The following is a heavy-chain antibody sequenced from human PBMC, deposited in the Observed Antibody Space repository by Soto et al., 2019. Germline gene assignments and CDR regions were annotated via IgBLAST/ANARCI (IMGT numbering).Heavy chain of an antibody. CDR3: ARQNYDILTGPGGYNWFEP. CDR2: IYPGDSDT. D-gene: IGHD3-9*01. V-gene: IGHV5-51*07. Sequence: SLKISCRVSVYSFTSYWIVCVHALPGKVLEWMGIIYPGDSDTRYSPSFQGQVTISADKSISTAYLQWSSLKASDTAMYYCARQNYDILTGPGGYNWFEPWGQGTLVTVSS. CDR1: VYSFTSYW. J-gene: IGHJ5*02.